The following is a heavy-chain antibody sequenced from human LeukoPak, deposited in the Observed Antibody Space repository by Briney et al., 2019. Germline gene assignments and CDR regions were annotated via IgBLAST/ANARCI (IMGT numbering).Heavy chain of an antibody. D-gene: IGHD3-16*01. J-gene: IGHJ4*02. Sequence: GGSLRLSCAASGFRFSNYWMSRVRQAPGKGLEWVANIKQDGRQKDYVDSVKGRFTISRDNAKNSLYLQMNSLRAEDTAVYYCAREGEGGFDYWGQGTLVTVSS. CDR2: IKQDGRQK. CDR3: AREGEGGFDY. CDR1: GFRFSNYW. V-gene: IGHV3-7*01.